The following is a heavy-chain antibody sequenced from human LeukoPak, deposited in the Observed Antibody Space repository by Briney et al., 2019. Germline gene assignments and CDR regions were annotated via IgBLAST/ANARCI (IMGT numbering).Heavy chain of an antibody. Sequence: GASVKVSCKVSGYTLTELSMHWVRQAPGKGLEWMGGFDPEDGETIYAQKFQGRVTMTEDTSTDTAYMELSSLRSEDTAVYYCARGPSVYDFWSGYSPGYYYYMDVWGKGTTVTVSS. J-gene: IGHJ6*03. CDR1: GYTLTELS. CDR2: FDPEDGET. D-gene: IGHD3-3*01. CDR3: ARGPSVYDFWSGYSPGYYYYMDV. V-gene: IGHV1-24*01.